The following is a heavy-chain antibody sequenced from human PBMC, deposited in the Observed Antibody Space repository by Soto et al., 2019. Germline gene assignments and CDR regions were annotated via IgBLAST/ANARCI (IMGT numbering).Heavy chain of an antibody. CDR2: IIPIFGTA. CDR1: GGTFSSYA. Sequence: SVKVSCKASGGTFSSYAISWVRQAPGQGLEWMGGIIPIFGTANYAQKFQGRVTITADESTSTAYMELSSLRSEDTAVYYCAKEIFAAEYAATSAIDLWGQGTLVTVSS. D-gene: IGHD3-3*01. CDR3: AKEIFAAEYAATSAIDL. J-gene: IGHJ4*02. V-gene: IGHV1-69*13.